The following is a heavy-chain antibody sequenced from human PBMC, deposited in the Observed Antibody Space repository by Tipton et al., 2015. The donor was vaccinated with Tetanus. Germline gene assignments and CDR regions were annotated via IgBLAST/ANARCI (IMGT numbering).Heavy chain of an antibody. CDR3: AKEALGVLNL. V-gene: IGHV3-23*01. CDR2: ISGSRLTP. J-gene: IGHJ6*04. Sequence: SLRLSCAASGFTFKSYTMNWVRLAPGNGLEWVAAISGSRLTPYYADSVKGRFTISRDNSKNTLSLQLNSLRADDTVIYYCAKEALGVLNLWGKGTTVIVSS. CDR1: GFTFKSYT. D-gene: IGHD1-14*01.